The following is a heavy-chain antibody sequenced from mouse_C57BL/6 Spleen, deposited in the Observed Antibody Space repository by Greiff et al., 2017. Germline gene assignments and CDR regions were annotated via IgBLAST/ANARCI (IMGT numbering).Heavy chain of an antibody. CDR3: ARWGTMVTTVPY. J-gene: IGHJ2*01. V-gene: IGHV1-59*01. CDR1: GYTFTSYW. D-gene: IGHD2-2*01. CDR2: IDPSDSYT. Sequence: QVQLQQPGAELVRPGTSVKLSCKASGYTFTSYWMHWVKQRPGQGLAWIGVIDPSDSYTNYNQKFKGKATLTVDTSSSTAYMQLRSLTSEDSAVYYCARWGTMVTTVPYWGQGTTLTVSS.